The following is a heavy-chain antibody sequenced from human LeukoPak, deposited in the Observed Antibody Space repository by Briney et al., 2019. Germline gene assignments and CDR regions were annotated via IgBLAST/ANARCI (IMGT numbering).Heavy chain of an antibody. J-gene: IGHJ3*02. CDR2: IHYSGTI. Sequence: SETLSLTCTVSGGSISPHYWSWIRHPPGKGLEWIGYIHYSGTIRYNPSLESRVTMSVDTSKNQFSLRVSSVTAADTAVYYCARVLADGYSDIWGQGTMVTVSS. V-gene: IGHV4-59*11. CDR1: GGSISPHY. D-gene: IGHD5-24*01. CDR3: ARVLADGYSDI.